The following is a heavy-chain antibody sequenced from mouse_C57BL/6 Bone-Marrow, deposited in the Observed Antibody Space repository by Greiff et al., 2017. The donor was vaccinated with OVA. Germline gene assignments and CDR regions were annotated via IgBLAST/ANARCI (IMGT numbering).Heavy chain of an antibody. CDR2: IDPETGGT. Sequence: QVQLQQSGAELVRPGASVTLSCKASGYTFTDYEMHWVKQTPVHGLEWIGAIDPETGGTAYNQKFKGKAILTADKSSSTAYMELRSLTSEYAAVYYCTRSLLPPWFAYWGQGTLVTVSA. V-gene: IGHV1-15*01. J-gene: IGHJ3*01. CDR3: TRSLLPPWFAY. CDR1: GYTFTDYE.